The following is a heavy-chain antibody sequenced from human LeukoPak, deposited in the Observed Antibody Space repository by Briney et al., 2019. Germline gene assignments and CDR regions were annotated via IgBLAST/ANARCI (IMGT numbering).Heavy chain of an antibody. Sequence: SETLSLTCTVSGGSISSSSYYWGWIRQPPGKGLEWIGSIYYSGSTYYNPSLNGRVSISRDTSKNLFSLRLRSVTAADTAAYFCARGRVSSSTWYSTYYYYFYMDVWGKGTTVTVSS. D-gene: IGHD1-1*01. CDR2: IYYSGST. CDR1: GGSISSSSYY. CDR3: ARGRVSSSTWYSTYYYYFYMDV. J-gene: IGHJ6*03. V-gene: IGHV4-39*07.